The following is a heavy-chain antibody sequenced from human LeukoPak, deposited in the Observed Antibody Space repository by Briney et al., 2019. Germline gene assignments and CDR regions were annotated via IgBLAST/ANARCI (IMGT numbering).Heavy chain of an antibody. CDR3: ASRYYDFWSGYLRSNYYYGMDV. CDR2: IYYSGST. J-gene: IGHJ6*02. D-gene: IGHD3-3*01. CDR1: GGSFSGYY. Sequence: PSETLSLTCAVYGGSFSGYYWGWIRQPPVKGLEWIGSIYYSGSTYYNPSLKSRVTISVDTSKNQFSLKLSSVTAADTAVYYCASRYYDFWSGYLRSNYYYGMDVWGQGTTVTVSS. V-gene: IGHV4-39*01.